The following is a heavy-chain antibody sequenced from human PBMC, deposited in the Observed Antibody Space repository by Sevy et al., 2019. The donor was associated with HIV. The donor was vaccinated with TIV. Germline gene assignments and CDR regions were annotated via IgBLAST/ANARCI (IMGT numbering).Heavy chain of an antibody. CDR3: ARVYNGGYYWTRKNGHFDY. V-gene: IGHV1-69*05. Sequence: ASGKVSCKASGGTFSSYAISWVRQAPGQGLEWMGGIIPILGTANYVQKFQGRVTITTDESTSTAYMELSSLRSEDKAKYYCARVYNGGYYWTRKNGHFDYWGQGTLVTVSS. D-gene: IGHD1-26*01. CDR1: GGTFSSYA. J-gene: IGHJ4*02. CDR2: IIPILGTA.